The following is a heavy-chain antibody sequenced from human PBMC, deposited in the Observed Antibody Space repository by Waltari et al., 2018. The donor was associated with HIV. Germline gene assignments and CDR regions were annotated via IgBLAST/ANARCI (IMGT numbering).Heavy chain of an antibody. CDR1: GYTFTNYD. Sequence: QLQLVQSGADANKPGASVKVPCQASGYTFTNYDIDWVRQATGQRLGWVGWKNPNSANTGSAQKCQGRVSIARNNSISTAYLELGSLIAEDAGVCDCERRGVEDSGGSRIIDYWGQGTLVTVSS. CDR3: ERRGVEDSGGSRIIDY. V-gene: IGHV1-8*01. D-gene: IGHD1-26*01. CDR2: KNPNSANT. J-gene: IGHJ4*02.